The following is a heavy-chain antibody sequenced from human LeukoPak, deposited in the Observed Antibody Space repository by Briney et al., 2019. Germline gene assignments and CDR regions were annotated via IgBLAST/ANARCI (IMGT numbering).Heavy chain of an antibody. J-gene: IGHJ5*02. CDR2: MYYSGDS. CDR1: GVPITDYY. D-gene: IGHD1-14*01. Sequence: KPSETLSLTCNISGVPITDYYWSWIRLAPRRGLEWIGYMYYSGDSNSNPSLEGRVTMSADTSTNQFSLRLTSVTAADTAIYYCARELPSTGNWLDPWGQGILVTVSS. V-gene: IGHV4-59*01. CDR3: ARELPSTGNWLDP.